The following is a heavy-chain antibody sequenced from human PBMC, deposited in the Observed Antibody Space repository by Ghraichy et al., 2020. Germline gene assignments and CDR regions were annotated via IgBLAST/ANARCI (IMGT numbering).Heavy chain of an antibody. CDR2: IYSDGYT. CDR3: ARGYCTGGSCYLDY. V-gene: IGHV3-53*01. CDR1: GFIVSSNY. D-gene: IGHD2-15*01. Sequence: GGSLRLSCAASGFIVSSNYMSWVRQAPGKGLEWVSVIYSDGYTYYTDSVKGRFTISRDNSKNTLYLQMNSLRAEDTAVYYCARGYCTGGSCYLDYWGQGTLVTVSS. J-gene: IGHJ4*02.